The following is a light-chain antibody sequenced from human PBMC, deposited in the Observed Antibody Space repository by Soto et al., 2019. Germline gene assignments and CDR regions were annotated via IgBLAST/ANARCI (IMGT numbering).Light chain of an antibody. CDR1: SSDVGGSNY. CDR3: SSYAGSSNV. CDR2: EVN. J-gene: IGLJ1*01. Sequence: QSALTQPASVSGSPGQSITISCTGTSSDVGGSNYVSWFQQHPGKAPKLIIYEVNNRPSGVPDRFSGSKSGNTASLTVSGLQAEDEADYYCSSYAGSSNVFGTGTKVTVL. V-gene: IGLV2-8*01.